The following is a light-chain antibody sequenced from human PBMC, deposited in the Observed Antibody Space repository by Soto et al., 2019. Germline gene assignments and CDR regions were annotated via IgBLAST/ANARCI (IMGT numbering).Light chain of an antibody. CDR3: QQYGSSLIT. V-gene: IGKV3-20*01. Sequence: EIVLTQSPATLSLSPGERATLSCRASQSLSSNFLAWYQQKPCQAPRLLIYDSSTRATGFPDRFSGSGSGTDFTLTISRLEPEDFAVYYCQQYGSSLITFGQGTRLEIK. CDR2: DSS. CDR1: QSLSSNF. J-gene: IGKJ5*01.